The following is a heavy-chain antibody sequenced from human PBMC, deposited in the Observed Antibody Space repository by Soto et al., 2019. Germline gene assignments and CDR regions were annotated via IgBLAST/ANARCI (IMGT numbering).Heavy chain of an antibody. Sequence: SETLSLTCVVSGDSVTRDDFYWGWIRQPPGKGLEYIAYIYHRGITDSNPSLKSRLTIAVDTSKNQFSLNLASVTAADTAVYYWVRIPRNSAMGHFDYWGQGILVT. CDR3: VRIPRNSAMGHFDY. CDR1: GDSVTRDDFY. CDR2: IYHRGIT. V-gene: IGHV4-30-4*01. D-gene: IGHD5-18*01. J-gene: IGHJ4*02.